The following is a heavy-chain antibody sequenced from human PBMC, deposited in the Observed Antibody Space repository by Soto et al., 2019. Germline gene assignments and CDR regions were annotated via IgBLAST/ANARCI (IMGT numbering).Heavy chain of an antibody. J-gene: IGHJ6*02. CDR2: FDPEDGET. CDR3: ATRTTPYGDSYYYYYYGMDV. V-gene: IGHV1-24*01. Sequence: PSVKFSCKASGGTFSSYAISWVRQAPGKGLEWMGGFDPEDGETIYAQKFQGRVTMTEDTSTDTAYMELSSLRSEDTAVYYCATRTTPYGDSYYYYYYGMDVWGQGTTVTVSS. CDR1: GGTFSSYA. D-gene: IGHD4-17*01.